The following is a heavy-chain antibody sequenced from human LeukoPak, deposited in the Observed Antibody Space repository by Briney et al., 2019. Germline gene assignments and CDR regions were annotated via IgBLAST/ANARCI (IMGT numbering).Heavy chain of an antibody. V-gene: IGHV3-48*01. J-gene: IGHJ6*04. D-gene: IGHD6-13*01. Sequence: GGSLRLSCAASGFTFSSYEMNWVRQAPGKGLEWVSYISSSSSTIYYADSVKGRFTISRDNAKNSLYLQMNSLRAEDTAVYYCASIADGHQWDVWGKGTTVTVSS. CDR3: ASIADGHQWDV. CDR1: GFTFSSYE. CDR2: ISSSSSTI.